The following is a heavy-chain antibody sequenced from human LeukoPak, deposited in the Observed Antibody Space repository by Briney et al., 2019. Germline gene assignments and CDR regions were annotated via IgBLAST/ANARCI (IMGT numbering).Heavy chain of an antibody. D-gene: IGHD2-21*02. CDR2: ISAYNGNT. Sequence: ASVKVSCKASGYTFTSYGISWVRQAPGEGLEWMGWISAYNGNTDYAQKFQGRVTMTRNTSISTAYMELSSLRSEDTAVYYCARASYCGGDCFSHYYYYMDVWGKGTTVTISS. CDR3: ARASYCGGDCFSHYYYYMDV. CDR1: GYTFTSYG. V-gene: IGHV1-18*01. J-gene: IGHJ6*03.